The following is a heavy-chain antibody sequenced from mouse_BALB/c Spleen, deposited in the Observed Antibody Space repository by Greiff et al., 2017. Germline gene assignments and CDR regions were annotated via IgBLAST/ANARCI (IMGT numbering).Heavy chain of an antibody. CDR3: AREGLRYDGYYKGFAY. V-gene: IGHV1-14*01. CDR1: GYTFTSYV. CDR2: INPYNDGT. D-gene: IGHD2-3*01. J-gene: IGHJ3*01. Sequence: VQLKESGPELVKPGASVKMSCKASGYTFTSYVMHWVKQKPGQGLEWIGYINPYNDGTKYNEKFKGKATLTSDKSSSTAYMELSSLTSEDSAVYYCAREGLRYDGYYKGFAYWGQGTLVTVSA.